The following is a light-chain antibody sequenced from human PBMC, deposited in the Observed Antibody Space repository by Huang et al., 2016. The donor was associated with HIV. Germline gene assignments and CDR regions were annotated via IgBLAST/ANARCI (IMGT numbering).Light chain of an antibody. CDR1: QSVSRY. J-gene: IGKJ2*01. CDR2: DAS. V-gene: IGKV3-11*01. Sequence: EIVLTQSPATLSLSPGERATLSCRASQSVSRYLAWYQQKPGQAPRLLIYDASNRATGIPARFSGSGSGTDFTLTISSLEPEDFAVYCCQQRSNWPPYTFGQGTKLEIK. CDR3: QQRSNWPPYT.